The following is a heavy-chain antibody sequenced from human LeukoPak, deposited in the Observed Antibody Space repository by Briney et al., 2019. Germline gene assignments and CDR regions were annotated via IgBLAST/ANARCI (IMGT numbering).Heavy chain of an antibody. V-gene: IGHV4-34*01. D-gene: IGHD4/OR15-4a*01. J-gene: IGHJ4*02. CDR3: ARGEAWPSND. CDR2: INHSGST. Sequence: PSETLSLTCAVYGGSFSGYYWSWIRQPPGKGLERIGEINHSGSTNYNPSLKSRVTISVDTSKNQFSLSLISVTAADTAVYYCARGEAWPSNDWGQGTLVTVSS. CDR1: GGSFSGYY.